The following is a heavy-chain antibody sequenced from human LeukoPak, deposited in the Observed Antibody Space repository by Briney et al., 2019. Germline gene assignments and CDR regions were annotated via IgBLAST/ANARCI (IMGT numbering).Heavy chain of an antibody. CDR3: ARGYDFWSGYYM. V-gene: IGHV1-69*13. CDR1: GGTFSSYA. CDR2: IIPIFGTA. Sequence: ASVTVSCKASGGTFSSYAISWVRQAPGQGLEWMGGIIPIFGTANYAQKFQGRVTITADESTSTAYMELSSLRSEDTAVYYCARGYDFWSGYYMWGQGTLVTVSS. J-gene: IGHJ4*02. D-gene: IGHD3-3*01.